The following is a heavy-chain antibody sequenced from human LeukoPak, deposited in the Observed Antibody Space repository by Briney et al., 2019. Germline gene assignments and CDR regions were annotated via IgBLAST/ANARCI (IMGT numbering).Heavy chain of an antibody. Sequence: SETLSLTCTVSGGSISSYYWSWIRQPAGKGLEWIGRFYSGGSTDYNPSLKSRVTMSVDTSKNQFSLKLSSVTAADTAVYYCARVYSGYDLPGSLANYYFDYWGQGALATVSS. CDR2: FYSGGST. J-gene: IGHJ4*02. CDR3: ARVYSGYDLPGSLANYYFDY. V-gene: IGHV4-4*07. CDR1: GGSISSYY. D-gene: IGHD5-12*01.